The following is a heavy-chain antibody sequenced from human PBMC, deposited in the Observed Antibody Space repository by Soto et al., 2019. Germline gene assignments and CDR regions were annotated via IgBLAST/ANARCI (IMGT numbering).Heavy chain of an antibody. D-gene: IGHD3-10*01. CDR3: VKQRGSAKTYYYNMDV. CDR1: GFSFNTYA. V-gene: IGHV3-23*01. CDR2: INYSGRTT. Sequence: EVQLLESGGGLVQPGGSLRLSCATSGFSFNTYAMTWVRQAPGMGLEWVAVINYSGRTTFHAQSVKGRFTISRDNSRNTVLLQMDSLRAEDTAVYYCVKQRGSAKTYYYNMDVWGLGTTVIVSS. J-gene: IGHJ6*02.